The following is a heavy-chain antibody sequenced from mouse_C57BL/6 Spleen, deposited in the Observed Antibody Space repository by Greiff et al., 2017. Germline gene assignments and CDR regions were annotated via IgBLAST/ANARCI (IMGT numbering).Heavy chain of an antibody. V-gene: IGHV1-52*01. CDR2: IDPSDSET. D-gene: IGHD1-3*01. Sequence: QVQLQQPGAELVRPGSSVKLSCKASGYTFTSYWMHWVKQRPIQGLEWIGNIDPSDSETHYNQKFKNKATLTVDKSSSTAYMQLSGLTSEDSAGDYGARGSSYAMGYWGQGTSVTVSS. CDR3: ARGSSYAMGY. J-gene: IGHJ4*01. CDR1: GYTFTSYW.